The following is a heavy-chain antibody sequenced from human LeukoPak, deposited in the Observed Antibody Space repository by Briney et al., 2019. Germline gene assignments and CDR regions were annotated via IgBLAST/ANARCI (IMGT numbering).Heavy chain of an antibody. CDR2: INHSGST. V-gene: IGHV4-34*01. CDR1: GGSFSGYY. CDR3: ARLGGWYYYYYYMDV. Sequence: SETLSLTCAVYGGSFSGYYWSWIRQPPGKGLEWIGEINHSGSTNYNPSLKSRVTISVDTSKNQFSLKLSSVTAADTAVYYCARLGGWYYYYYYMDVWGKGTTVTISS. D-gene: IGHD1-26*01. J-gene: IGHJ6*03.